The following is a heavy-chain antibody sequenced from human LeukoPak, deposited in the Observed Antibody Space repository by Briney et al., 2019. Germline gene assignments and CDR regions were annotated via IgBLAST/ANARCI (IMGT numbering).Heavy chain of an antibody. CDR2: IWYDGTDT. D-gene: IGHD6-19*01. Sequence: PGGSLRLSCVASGFTFSRFNMHWVRQAPGKGLEWLALIWYDGTDTYYADSVKGRFTISRDTAKNSLYLQMNSLRAEDTAVYYCTMSVTGESSDYWGQGTLVTVSS. V-gene: IGHV3-33*03. CDR3: TMSVTGESSDY. CDR1: GFTFSRFN. J-gene: IGHJ4*02.